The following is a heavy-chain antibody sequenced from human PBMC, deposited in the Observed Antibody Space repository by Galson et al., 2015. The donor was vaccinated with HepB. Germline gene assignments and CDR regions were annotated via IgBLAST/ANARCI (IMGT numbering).Heavy chain of an antibody. CDR3: ARDASEWSRDY. D-gene: IGHD3-3*01. V-gene: IGHV3-21*01. CDR1: GFTFRTSG. CDR2: IGYRETYK. Sequence: SLRLSCAASGFTFRTSGMTWVRQAPGKGLEWVAVIGYRETYKHYADSVKGRFAISRDNAKHSAYRQMNSLRVEDTAVYYCARDASEWSRDYWGQGTLVAVSS. J-gene: IGHJ4*02.